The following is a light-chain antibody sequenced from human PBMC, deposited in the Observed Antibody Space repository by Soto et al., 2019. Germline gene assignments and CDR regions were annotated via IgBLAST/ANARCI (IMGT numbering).Light chain of an antibody. CDR3: QLYSGSPWT. Sequence: EIVLTQSPGILSLSPGERATISYRASQSINNKYLAWYQQEPGQTPRLLIHGVSIRATGIPDRFSGSGSGTDLTLTISRLEPEDFAVYYCQLYSGSPWTFGQGTKVEIK. J-gene: IGKJ1*01. CDR2: GVS. V-gene: IGKV3-20*01. CDR1: QSINNKY.